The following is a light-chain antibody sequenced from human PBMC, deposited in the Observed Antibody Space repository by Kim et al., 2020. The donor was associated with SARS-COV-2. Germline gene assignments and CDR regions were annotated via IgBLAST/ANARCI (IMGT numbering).Light chain of an antibody. Sequence: SPVGRAPPSSGASISVSSRSLAWYQLKPGQAPRLLIFGASNWATGVPDRFSGSGSGTDFTLTITSLEPEDVAVYYCQQYGTLPYTFGEGTKVDIK. V-gene: IGKV3-20*01. CDR2: GAS. J-gene: IGKJ2*01. CDR3: QQYGTLPYT. CDR1: ISVSSRS.